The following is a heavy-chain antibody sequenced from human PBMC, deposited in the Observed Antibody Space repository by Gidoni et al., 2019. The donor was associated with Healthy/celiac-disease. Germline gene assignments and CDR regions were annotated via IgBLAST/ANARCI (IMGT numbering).Heavy chain of an antibody. Sequence: QVQVVESGGGVVQPGGSVRLSCAASGFTFSSYGMHWVRQAPGTGLEWVAFIRYDGSNKYYAESVKGRFTISRDNSKNTLYLQMNSLRAEDTAVYYCAKDGYSSSWYEGGIDYWGQGTLVTVSS. D-gene: IGHD6-13*01. CDR1: GFTFSSYG. CDR3: AKDGYSSSWYEGGIDY. J-gene: IGHJ4*02. CDR2: IRYDGSNK. V-gene: IGHV3-30*02.